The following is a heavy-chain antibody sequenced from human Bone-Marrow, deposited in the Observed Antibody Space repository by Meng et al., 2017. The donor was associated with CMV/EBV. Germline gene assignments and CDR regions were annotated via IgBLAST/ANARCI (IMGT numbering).Heavy chain of an antibody. J-gene: IGHJ6*02. CDR3: ARDFTMVRGVIMLWYYYYGIDV. CDR2: INPSSGGT. V-gene: IGHV1-2*02. D-gene: IGHD3-10*01. Sequence: ASVKVFCKASGYTFTGYYMHWVRQAPGQGLEWMGWINPSSGGTNYAQKFQGRVTMTRDTSISTAYMELSRLRSDDTAVYYCARDFTMVRGVIMLWYYYYGIDVWGQGTTITVSS. CDR1: GYTFTGYY.